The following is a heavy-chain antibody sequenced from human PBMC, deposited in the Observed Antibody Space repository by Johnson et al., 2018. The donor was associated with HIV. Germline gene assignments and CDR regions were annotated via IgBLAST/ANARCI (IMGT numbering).Heavy chain of an antibody. CDR3: TKLVGYCSGGGCYTPGDI. J-gene: IGHJ3*02. V-gene: IGHV3-73*01. CDR2: IRSKGNNYAT. CDR1: GFTFSGSA. D-gene: IGHD2-15*01. Sequence: VQLVESGGGLVQPGGSLKLACAASGFTFSGSALHWVRQASGKGLEWVGHIRSKGNNYATAYAESVKGRFTISRDDSQNTAYLQMNRLKTEDTAVYYCTKLVGYCSGGGCYTPGDIWGQGTMVTVSS.